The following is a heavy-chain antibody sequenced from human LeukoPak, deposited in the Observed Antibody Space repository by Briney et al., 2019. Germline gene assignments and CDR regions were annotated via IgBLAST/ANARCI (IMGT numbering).Heavy chain of an antibody. V-gene: IGHV4-34*01. CDR3: ARGLGGTVTQRGGMDV. D-gene: IGHD4-17*01. CDR1: GGSFSGYY. Sequence: SETLSLTCAVYGGSFSGYYWSWIRQPPGKGLEWIGEINHSGSTNYNPSLKSRVTISVDTSKNQFSLKLSSVTAADTAVYYRARGLGGTVTQRGGMDVWGQGTTVTVSS. J-gene: IGHJ6*02. CDR2: INHSGST.